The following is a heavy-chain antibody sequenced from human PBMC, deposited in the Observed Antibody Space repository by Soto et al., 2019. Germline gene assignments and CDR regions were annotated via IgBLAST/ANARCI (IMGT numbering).Heavy chain of an antibody. Sequence: QMQLVQSGPEVKKPGTSVKVSCKASGFTFTSSAVQWVRQARGQRLEWIGWIVVGSGNTNYAQKFQERVTITRDMSTSTAYMELSSLRSEDTAVYYCARIGGRPAYYYYYGMDVWGQGTTVTVSS. D-gene: IGHD6-6*01. CDR1: GFTFTSSA. J-gene: IGHJ6*02. V-gene: IGHV1-58*01. CDR3: ARIGGRPAYYYYYGMDV. CDR2: IVVGSGNT.